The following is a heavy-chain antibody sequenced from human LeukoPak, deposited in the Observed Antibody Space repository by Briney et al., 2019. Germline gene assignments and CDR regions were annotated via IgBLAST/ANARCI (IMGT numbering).Heavy chain of an antibody. J-gene: IGHJ3*02. V-gene: IGHV1-18*01. CDR1: GYTFSSYG. CDR2: ISVDNGNT. CDR3: ARDRNPWYTSGWFFVHAFDI. Sequence: ASVKVSCKASGYTFSSYGITGVRQAPGHSLEGMGWISVDNGNTNYAQNLQGRVTMTTDKSTSPDSMQLRSLRSDDTAVYYCARDRNPWYTSGWFFVHAFDIWGQGTMVTVSS. D-gene: IGHD6-19*01.